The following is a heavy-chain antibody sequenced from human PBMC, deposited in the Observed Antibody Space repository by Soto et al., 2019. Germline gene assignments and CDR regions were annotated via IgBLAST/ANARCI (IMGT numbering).Heavy chain of an antibody. CDR1: GGSISSYY. Sequence: SETLSLTCTVSGGSISSYYWSWIRQPPGKGLEWIGYIYYSGSTNYNPSLKSRVTISVDTSKNQFSLKLSSVTAADTAVYYCARNNWNYVRQTHGNWFDPWGQGTLVTVSS. CDR3: ARNNWNYVRQTHGNWFDP. D-gene: IGHD1-7*01. V-gene: IGHV4-59*01. CDR2: IYYSGST. J-gene: IGHJ5*02.